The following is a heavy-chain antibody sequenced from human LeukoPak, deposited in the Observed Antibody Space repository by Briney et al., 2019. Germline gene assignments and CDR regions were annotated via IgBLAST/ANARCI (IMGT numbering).Heavy chain of an antibody. CDR2: IYYSGST. D-gene: IGHD5-12*01. J-gene: IGHJ6*03. Sequence: SETLSLTCTVSGGSISSHYWSWIRQPPGKGLEWIGYIYYSGSTNYNPSLKSRVTISVDTSKNQFSLKLSSVTAADTAVYYCGRGYSGFDWSFHYYYYMDVWGKGTTVTVSS. CDR1: GGSISSHY. CDR3: GRGYSGFDWSFHYYYYMDV. V-gene: IGHV4-59*11.